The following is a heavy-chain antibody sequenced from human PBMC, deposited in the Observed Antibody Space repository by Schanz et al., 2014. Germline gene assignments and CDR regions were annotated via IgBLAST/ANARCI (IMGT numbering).Heavy chain of an antibody. CDR1: GYTFTTYY. CDR2: INPSGGST. Sequence: QVQLLQSGAEVKKPGASMKVSCKASGYTFTTYYMLWVRQAPGQGLEWMGIINPSGGSTRYGQKFQGRITVTTNTSTSTVYLKLSSLRSDDTAGYYCCRRFSRSYIDFWGQGTLITVSS. V-gene: IGHV1-46*03. D-gene: IGHD6-6*01. CDR3: CRRFSRSYIDF. J-gene: IGHJ4*02.